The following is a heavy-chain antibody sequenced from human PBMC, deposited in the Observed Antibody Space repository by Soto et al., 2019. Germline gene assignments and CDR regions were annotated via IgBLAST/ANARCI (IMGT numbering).Heavy chain of an antibody. D-gene: IGHD3-10*01. CDR1: RFTLSDHF. Sequence: GQCRRLACPASRFTLSDHFLDGVRQAPGKGLEWVGRSANKANSYTTQYAAAVKGRFTSSRSDSENSLYLKMNSLRADDTALYCCTRDFGGVWGQGTTVTVSS. CDR2: SANKANSYTT. V-gene: IGHV3-72*01. CDR3: TRDFGGV. J-gene: IGHJ6*02.